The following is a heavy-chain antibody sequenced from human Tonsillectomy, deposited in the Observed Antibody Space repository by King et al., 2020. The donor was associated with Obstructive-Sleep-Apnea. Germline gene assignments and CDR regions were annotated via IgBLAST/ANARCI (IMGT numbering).Heavy chain of an antibody. CDR1: DGAFSVGSHH. J-gene: IGHJ5*02. V-gene: IGHV4-31*03. D-gene: IGHD2-2*01. CDR3: AREGTSSSPNWFGP. CDR2: TVYSGIT. Sequence: VQLQESGPGLVKPSQTLSLTCTVSDGAFSVGSHHWNWIRQLPGKGLEWIGYTVYSGITSYNPSLKGRVSISVDKSKGQFSLRLDSVTAADTAVYYCAREGTSSSPNWFGPWGPGTLVTVSS.